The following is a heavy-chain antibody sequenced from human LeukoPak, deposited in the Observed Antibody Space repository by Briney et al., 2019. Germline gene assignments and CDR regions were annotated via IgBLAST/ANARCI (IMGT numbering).Heavy chain of an antibody. CDR3: AWTRDGYLRY. V-gene: IGHV4-34*01. D-gene: IGHD5-24*01. CDR1: GGASSGYY. J-gene: IGHJ4*02. CDR2: IDNEGST. Sequence: SETLSLTCAVYGGASSGYYGTWMRQAPGKGLEWIGEIDNEGSTNYKPSLKGRVTISVDTSKSPFSLRLSSVTAADTAVYYCAWTRDGYLRYWGEGTLVSVSS.